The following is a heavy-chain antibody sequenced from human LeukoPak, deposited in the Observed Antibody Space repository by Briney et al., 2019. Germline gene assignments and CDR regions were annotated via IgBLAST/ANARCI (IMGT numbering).Heavy chain of an antibody. D-gene: IGHD3-10*01. CDR1: GFTFSSYA. CDR3: ARTGITMVRGVTTDFDY. CDR2: ISGSGNFT. V-gene: IGHV3-23*01. J-gene: IGHJ4*02. Sequence: GGSLRLSCAASGFTFSSYAMSWVRQAPGKGLQWVSSISGSGNFTFYTDSVKGRFTISRDNSKNTLYVQMNSLRAEDTAVYYCARTGITMVRGVTTDFDYWGQGTLVTVSS.